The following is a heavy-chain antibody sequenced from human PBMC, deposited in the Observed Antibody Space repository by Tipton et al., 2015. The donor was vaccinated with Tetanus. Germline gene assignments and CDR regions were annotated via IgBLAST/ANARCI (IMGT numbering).Heavy chain of an antibody. CDR3: AKDNGRSGYDYDDY. CDR2: IYSDGST. D-gene: IGHD5-12*01. V-gene: IGHV3-53*05. J-gene: IGHJ4*02. Sequence: SLRLSCAASGFTVSSNYMSWVRQAPGKGLEWVSVIYSDGSTYYADSVKGRFTISRDNSKNTLYLQMNSLRAEDTAVYYCAKDNGRSGYDYDDYWGQGTLVTVSS. CDR1: GFTVSSNY.